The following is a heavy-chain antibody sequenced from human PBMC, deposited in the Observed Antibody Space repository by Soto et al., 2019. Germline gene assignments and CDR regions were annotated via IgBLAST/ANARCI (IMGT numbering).Heavy chain of an antibody. CDR1: GGTLSSYA. D-gene: IGHD2-2*01. V-gene: IGHV1-69*12. J-gene: IGHJ6*02. Sequence: QVQLVQSGAEVKKPGSSVKVSCKASGGTLSSYAISWVRQAPGQGLEWMGGIIPIFGTADYAQKFQGRVTITADESTSTAYMELSSLRSEDTAVYYCARHVPAAGYYYGMDVWGQGTTVTGSS. CDR3: ARHVPAAGYYYGMDV. CDR2: IIPIFGTA.